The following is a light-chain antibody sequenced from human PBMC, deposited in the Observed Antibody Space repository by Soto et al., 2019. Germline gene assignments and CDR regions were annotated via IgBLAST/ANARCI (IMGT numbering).Light chain of an antibody. J-gene: IGLJ1*01. CDR1: SSNIGAGYD. CDR3: QSYDSSLSGYV. CDR2: GNS. V-gene: IGLV1-40*01. Sequence: QSVLTQPPSVSGAPGQRVTISCTGSSSNIGAGYDVHWYQQLPGTAPKPLIYGNSNRPSGVPDRFSGSKSGTSASLAIIGLQAEDEADYYCQSYDSSLSGYVFGTGTKVTV.